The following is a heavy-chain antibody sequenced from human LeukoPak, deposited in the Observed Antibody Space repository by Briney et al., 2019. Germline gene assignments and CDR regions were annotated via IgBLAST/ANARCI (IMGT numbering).Heavy chain of an antibody. CDR1: GGSISSYY. V-gene: IGHV4-59*01. Sequence: SETLSLTCTVSGGSISSYYWSWVRQPPGKGLEWIGYIYYSGSTNYNPSLKSRVTISVDTSKNQFPLKLSSVPAADTAVYYCARSEPDSSGWPALGAFDIWGQGTMVTVSS. D-gene: IGHD6-19*01. J-gene: IGHJ3*02. CDR3: ARSEPDSSGWPALGAFDI. CDR2: IYYSGST.